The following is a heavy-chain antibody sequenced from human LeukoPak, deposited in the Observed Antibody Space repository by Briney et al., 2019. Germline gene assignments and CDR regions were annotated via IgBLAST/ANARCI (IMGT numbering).Heavy chain of an antibody. CDR2: INPDVNRS. CDR3: TRGPAD. V-gene: IGHV3-74*01. CDR1: GFTFSSNW. Sequence: GGSLRLSCAASGFTFSSNWMHWVRQAPGKGLVWVAKINPDVNRSDYVDSVKGRFTISRDNAKNTLYLQMDSLKAEDTAVYYCTRGPADWGQGTLVIVSS. J-gene: IGHJ1*01.